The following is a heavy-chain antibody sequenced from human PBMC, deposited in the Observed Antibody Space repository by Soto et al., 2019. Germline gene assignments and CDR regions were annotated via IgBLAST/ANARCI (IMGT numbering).Heavy chain of an antibody. V-gene: IGHV1-2*02. D-gene: IGHD1-26*01. CDR1: GYTFTGHY. J-gene: IGHJ4*02. CDR3: GRGRSGQIVVFY. CDR2: IGPESGAT. Sequence: ASVKVSCKASGYTFTGHYIHWVRQAPEQGPEWMGEIGPESGATRYARRFQGRVTMTRDMSITTVYMELNNLSPDDTAVYYCGRGRSGQIVVFYWGQGTLVTVSS.